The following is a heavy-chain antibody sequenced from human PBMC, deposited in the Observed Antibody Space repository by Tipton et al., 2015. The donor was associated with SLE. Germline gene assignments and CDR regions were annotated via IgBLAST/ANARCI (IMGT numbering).Heavy chain of an antibody. CDR1: GGSISSYY. CDR3: ARDLGRLYFDY. CDR2: IYYSGST. V-gene: IGHV4-59*01. J-gene: IGHJ4*02. Sequence: TCTVSGGSISSYYWSWIRQPPGKGLEWIGYIYYSGSTNYNPSLKSRVTISVDTSKNQFSLKLSSVTAADTAVYYCARDLGRLYFDYWGQGTLVTVSS. D-gene: IGHD3-16*01.